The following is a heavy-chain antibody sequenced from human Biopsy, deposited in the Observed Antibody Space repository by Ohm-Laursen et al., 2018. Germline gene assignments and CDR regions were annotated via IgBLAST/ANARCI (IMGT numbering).Heavy chain of an antibody. D-gene: IGHD6-19*01. Sequence: SDTLSLTCTVSGDSVSSGSFYWTWIRQPPGQGLEYIGYIYDRGSTANYNPSLESRVTMSVDMPKNQFSLKLSSVTAADTAIYYCARGMRSGGWPYLDSWGQGTLVTVSS. V-gene: IGHV4-61*01. J-gene: IGHJ4*02. CDR1: GDSVSSGSFY. CDR2: IYDRGSTA. CDR3: ARGMRSGGWPYLDS.